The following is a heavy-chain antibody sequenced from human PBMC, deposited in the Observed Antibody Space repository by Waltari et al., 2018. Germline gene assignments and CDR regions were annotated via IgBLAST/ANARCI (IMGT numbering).Heavy chain of an antibody. D-gene: IGHD2-2*01. CDR3: AREGKDIVVVPAADDQNWFDP. CDR2: IYHSGST. V-gene: IGHV4-38-2*02. Sequence: QVQLQESGPGLVKPSETLSLTCAVSGYSISSGYYWGWIRQPPGKGLEWIGSIYHSGSTYYNPSRKSRVTISVDTSKNQCSLKLSSVTAADTAVYYCAREGKDIVVVPAADDQNWFDPWGQGTLVTVSS. CDR1: GYSISSGYY. J-gene: IGHJ5*02.